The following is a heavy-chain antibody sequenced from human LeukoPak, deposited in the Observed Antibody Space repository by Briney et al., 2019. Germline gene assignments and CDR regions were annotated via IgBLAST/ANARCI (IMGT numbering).Heavy chain of an antibody. CDR3: ARDRDYSGSWEISFDS. J-gene: IGHJ4*02. D-gene: IGHD6-13*01. Sequence: GGSLRLSCAASGFTFSTYYMSWVRQAPGKGPEWVATINPDGTENYYVDSVKGRFTISRDSAKTALYLQMNSLRAEDTALYYCARDRDYSGSWEISFDSWGQGTFVIVSS. CDR1: GFTFSTYY. CDR2: INPDGTEN. V-gene: IGHV3-7*01.